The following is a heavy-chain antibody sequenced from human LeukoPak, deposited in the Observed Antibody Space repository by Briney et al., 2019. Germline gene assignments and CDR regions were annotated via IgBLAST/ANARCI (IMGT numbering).Heavy chain of an antibody. Sequence: PGGSLRLSCAASGFTFSSYAMHWVRQAPGKGLEYVSAISSNGGSTYYANSVKGRFTISRDNYKNTLYLQLGSLRAEDMAVYYCARGRYCSSTSCYHYYYYGMDVWGQGTKVTVSS. CDR1: GFTFSSYA. V-gene: IGHV3-64*01. J-gene: IGHJ6*02. D-gene: IGHD2-2*01. CDR2: ISSNGGST. CDR3: ARGRYCSSTSCYHYYYYGMDV.